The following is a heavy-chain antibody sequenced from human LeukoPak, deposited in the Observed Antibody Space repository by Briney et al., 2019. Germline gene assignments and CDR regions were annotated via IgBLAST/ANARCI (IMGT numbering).Heavy chain of an antibody. V-gene: IGHV4-59*01. D-gene: IGHD3-10*01. CDR1: GGSINNYY. Sequence: SETLSLTCAVSGGSINNYYWSWIRQPSGRGLEWIGYIYYSGSTNYNPSLKSRVTISVDTSKNQFSLKLSSVTAADTAVYYCARERSMVRGMSWFDPWGQGTLVTVSS. CDR2: IYYSGST. CDR3: ARERSMVRGMSWFDP. J-gene: IGHJ5*02.